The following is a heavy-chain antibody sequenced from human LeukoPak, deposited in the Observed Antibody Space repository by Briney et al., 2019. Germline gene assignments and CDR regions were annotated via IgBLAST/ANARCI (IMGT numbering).Heavy chain of an antibody. CDR3: TRGDGYNLVDS. D-gene: IGHD5-24*01. V-gene: IGHV3-74*01. Sequence: GGSLRLSCAASGFTFSSYWMHWVRQAPGRGLVWVSRIHRDGSRTIYADSVKGRFTISRDNAKNTLYLQMNSLRSDDTAVYYCTRGDGYNLVDSWGQGTLVTVSS. J-gene: IGHJ4*02. CDR1: GFTFSSYW. CDR2: IHRDGSRT.